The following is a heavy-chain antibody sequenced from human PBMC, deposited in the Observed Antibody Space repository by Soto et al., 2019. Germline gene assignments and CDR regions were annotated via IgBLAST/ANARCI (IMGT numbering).Heavy chain of an antibody. V-gene: IGHV1-2*02. J-gene: IGHJ5*02. CDR3: ARRQRSDYIRWSFDT. D-gene: IGHD3-16*01. CDR1: GYTFTENQ. Sequence: VASVKVSCKASGYTFTENQIHWLRRAPGQRLEWMGRIDPKSGDTTFAQTYQGRVTMTRDTSSNTVYMELTRLTSYDTTTYYSARRQRSDYIRWSFDTLGQGTLLTVSS. CDR2: IDPKSGDT.